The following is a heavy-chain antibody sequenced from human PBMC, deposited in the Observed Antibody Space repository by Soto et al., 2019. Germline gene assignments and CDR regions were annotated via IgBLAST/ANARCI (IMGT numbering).Heavy chain of an antibody. CDR1: GFTFSNYA. D-gene: IGHD2-15*01. CDR2: ITGSGDST. CDR3: AKRLLATPSRPLDY. J-gene: IGHJ4*02. V-gene: IGHV3-23*01. Sequence: EVQLLESGGGLVQPGGSLRLSCAASGFTFSNYAVSWVRQAPGKGLEWVSTITGSGDSTYYADSVKGRFTISRDNSNNTLFLKMASLRAEDTAVYDCAKRLLATPSRPLDYWGQGALVTVSS.